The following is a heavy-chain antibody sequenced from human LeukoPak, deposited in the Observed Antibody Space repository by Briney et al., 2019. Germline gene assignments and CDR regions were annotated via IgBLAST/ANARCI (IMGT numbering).Heavy chain of an antibody. Sequence: SETLSLTCTVSGGSVSSGSYYCSWIRQPPGKGLEWIGYIYYSGSTNYNPSLKSRVSISVDTSTNQVSLKLNSVTAADTAIYYCARQYSNYFDYWGQRTLVTVSS. D-gene: IGHD4-11*01. CDR2: IYYSGST. CDR3: ARQYSNYFDY. CDR1: GGSVSSGSYY. V-gene: IGHV4-61*01. J-gene: IGHJ4*02.